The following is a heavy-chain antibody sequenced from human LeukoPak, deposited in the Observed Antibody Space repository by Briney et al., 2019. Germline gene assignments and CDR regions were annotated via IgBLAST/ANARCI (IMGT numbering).Heavy chain of an antibody. D-gene: IGHD3-10*01. V-gene: IGHV3-21*01. CDR1: GFTFSSYS. J-gene: IGHJ6*03. Sequence: GVSLRLSCAASGFTFSSYSMNWVRQAPGKGLELVSSISSSSSYIYYADSVKGRFTISRDNAKNSLYLQMNSLRAEDTAVYYCARDWEPDYYGSGIYYYYMDVWGKGTTVTVSS. CDR2: ISSSSSYI. CDR3: ARDWEPDYYGSGIYYYYMDV.